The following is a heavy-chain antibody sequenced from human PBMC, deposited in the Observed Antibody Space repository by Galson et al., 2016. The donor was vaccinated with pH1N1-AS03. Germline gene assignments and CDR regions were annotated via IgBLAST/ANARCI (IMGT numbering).Heavy chain of an antibody. CDR3: AKERNDISAAVNY. CDR1: GFTFTNHA. J-gene: IGHJ4*02. CDR2: ISYRGS. V-gene: IGHV3-23*01. D-gene: IGHD6-13*01. Sequence: SLRLSCAASGFTFTNHAMTWVRQAPGKGLEWVSIISYRGSFYADSVKGRFTISRDNSRNTLFLQMTSLRAEDTAIYYCAKERNDISAAVNYWGQGTLVTVSS.